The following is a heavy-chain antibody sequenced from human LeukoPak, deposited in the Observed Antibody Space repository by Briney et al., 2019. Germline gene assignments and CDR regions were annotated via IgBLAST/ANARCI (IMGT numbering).Heavy chain of an antibody. D-gene: IGHD3-10*01. J-gene: IGHJ4*02. CDR2: IWYDGSHK. CDR3: ASGSWYGSGSWGY. V-gene: IGHV3-33*01. CDR1: GFTFSSHD. Sequence: PGGSLRLFCAASGFTFSSHDMHWVRQGPGKGLEWVSVIWYDGSHKDYADSVKGRFTTSRDNSRNTVYLQMTSLRDEDTAVYYCASGSWYGSGSWGYWGRGTLVTVSS.